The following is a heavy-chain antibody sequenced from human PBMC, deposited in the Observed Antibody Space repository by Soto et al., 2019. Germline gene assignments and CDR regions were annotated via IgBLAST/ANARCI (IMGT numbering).Heavy chain of an antibody. CDR2: ISAYNGNT. CDR3: ARLSTAVADYYSDY. D-gene: IGHD6-19*01. Sequence: ASVKVSCKASGYTFTSYGISWVRQAPGQGLEWMGWISAYNGNTNYAQKLQGRVTMTTDTSTSTAYMELRSLRSDDTAVYYCARLSTAVADYYSDYWGQGTLVTVSS. CDR1: GYTFTSYG. J-gene: IGHJ4*02. V-gene: IGHV1-18*01.